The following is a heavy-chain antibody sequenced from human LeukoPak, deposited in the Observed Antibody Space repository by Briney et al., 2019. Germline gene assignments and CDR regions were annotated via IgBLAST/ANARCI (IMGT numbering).Heavy chain of an antibody. D-gene: IGHD3-22*01. CDR2: IYYSGST. CDR1: GGSISSYY. J-gene: IGHJ1*01. CDR3: ASPRGDDSGGYYTWYFHH. V-gene: IGHV4-59*08. Sequence: SETLSLTCTVSGGSISSYYWSWIRQPPGKGLEWIGYIYYSGSTNYNPSLKCRVTISVDTSKNQFSLKLSSVTAADTAVYYCASPRGDDSGGYYTWYFHHWGQGILVTVSS.